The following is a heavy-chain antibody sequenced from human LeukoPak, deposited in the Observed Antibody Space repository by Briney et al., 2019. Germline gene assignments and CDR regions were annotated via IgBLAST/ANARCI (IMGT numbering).Heavy chain of an antibody. CDR1: GFTFSSYW. CDR2: IKQDGSEK. CDR3: ARARSQVGNYYFFDY. D-gene: IGHD1-26*01. J-gene: IGHJ4*02. V-gene: IGHV3-7*03. Sequence: GGSLRLSCAASGFTFSSYWMSWVRQAPGKGLEWVANIKQDGSEKYYVDSVKGRFTISRDNAKNTLYLQMNSLRAEDTAVYYCARARSQVGNYYFFDYWGPGTLVTVSS.